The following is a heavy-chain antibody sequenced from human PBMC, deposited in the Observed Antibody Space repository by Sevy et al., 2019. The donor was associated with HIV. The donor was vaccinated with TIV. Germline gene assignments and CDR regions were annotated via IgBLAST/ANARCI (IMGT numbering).Heavy chain of an antibody. J-gene: IGHJ4*02. Sequence: GGSLRLSCAASGFTFSSFGMHWVRQAPGKGLEWVAIISHDGSNKIYADSVKGRFTISRDNSKNTLYLQMDSLRADDTAVYYCAKQGGYCSNGVCCRAFDYWGQGTLVTVSS. V-gene: IGHV3-30*18. CDR2: ISHDGSNK. D-gene: IGHD2-8*01. CDR1: GFTFSSFG. CDR3: AKQGGYCSNGVCCRAFDY.